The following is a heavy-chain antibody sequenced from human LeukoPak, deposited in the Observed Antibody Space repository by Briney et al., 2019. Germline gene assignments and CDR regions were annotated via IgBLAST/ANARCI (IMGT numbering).Heavy chain of an antibody. D-gene: IGHD2-2*02. Sequence: ASVKVSCKASGYTFTGYYMHWVRQAPGQGLGWMGWINPNSDGTDYAQKFQGRVTMTRDTSISTAYMELSRLRSDDTAVYYCASDWGLSQLEYCSNTNCYMGAFDIWGQGTMVTVSS. CDR3: ASDWGLSQLEYCSNTNCYMGAFDI. J-gene: IGHJ3*02. CDR1: GYTFTGYY. V-gene: IGHV1-2*02. CDR2: INPNSDGT.